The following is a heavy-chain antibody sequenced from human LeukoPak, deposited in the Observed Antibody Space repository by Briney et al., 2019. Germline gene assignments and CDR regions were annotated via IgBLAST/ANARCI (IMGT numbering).Heavy chain of an antibody. V-gene: IGHV4-34*01. CDR1: VGSFSGYY. D-gene: IGHD6-6*01. CDR2: INHSGST. J-gene: IGHJ4*02. Sequence: PSETLSLTCAVYVGSFSGYYWSWIRQPPGKGLEWIGEINHSGSTNYNPSLKSRVTISVDTSKNQFSLKLSSVTAADTAVYYCARAARRIAARPHYWVQGTLVTVSS. CDR3: ARAARRIAARPHY.